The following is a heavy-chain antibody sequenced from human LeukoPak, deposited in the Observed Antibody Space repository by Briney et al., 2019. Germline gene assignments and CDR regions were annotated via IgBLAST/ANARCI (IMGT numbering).Heavy chain of an antibody. Sequence: ASVKVSCKASGYXXTXYXXXXXXXXXXXXXXXXXWISAYNGNTNYAQRLQGRVTMTTDTSTSTAYMELRSLRSDDTAVYYCARDLSLIATTGGYWGQGTLVTVSS. D-gene: IGHD6-13*01. CDR1: GYXXTXYX. CDR2: ISAYNGNT. CDR3: ARDLSLIATTGGY. V-gene: IGHV1-18*01. J-gene: IGHJ4*02.